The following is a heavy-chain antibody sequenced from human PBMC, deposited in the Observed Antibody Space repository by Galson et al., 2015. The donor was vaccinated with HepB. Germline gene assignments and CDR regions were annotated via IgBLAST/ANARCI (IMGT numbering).Heavy chain of an antibody. J-gene: IGHJ4*02. CDR3: ARQVGIGSGSTDY. CDR1: GFTFNTHY. D-gene: IGHD1-26*01. V-gene: IGHV3-7*01. CDR2: IKEDGSDT. Sequence: SLRLSCAGSGFTFNTHYISWVRQAPGQGLEWVANIKEDGSDTYYVDSVNGRFTISRDNAKNSLYLQMNSLRAEDTAVYYCARQVGIGSGSTDYWGQGTLVSVSS.